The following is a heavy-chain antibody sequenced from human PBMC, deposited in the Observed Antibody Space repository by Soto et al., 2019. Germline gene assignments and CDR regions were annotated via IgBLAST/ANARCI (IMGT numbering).Heavy chain of an antibody. CDR2: INHSGST. J-gene: IGHJ3*02. D-gene: IGHD6-19*01. CDR1: GGSFSGYY. Sequence: SETLSLTSAVYGGSFSGYYWSWIRQPPGKGLEWIGEINHSGSTNYNPSLKSRVTISVDTSKNQFSLKLSSVTAADTAVYYCATDGRTGYSSGWYRNAFDIWGQGTMVTVSS. CDR3: ATDGRTGYSSGWYRNAFDI. V-gene: IGHV4-34*01.